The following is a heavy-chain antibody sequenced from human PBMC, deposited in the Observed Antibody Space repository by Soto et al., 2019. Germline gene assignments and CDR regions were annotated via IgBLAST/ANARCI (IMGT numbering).Heavy chain of an antibody. Sequence: XSVKVSCKASGYTFTGYYMHWVRQAPGQGFEWMGWINPNSGGTNYAQKFQGWVTMTRDTSISTAYMELSRLRSDDTAVYYCARDLRLGRSYSNYASHYYYGMDVWGQGTTVTVSS. V-gene: IGHV1-2*04. CDR3: ARDLRLGRSYSNYASHYYYGMDV. CDR1: GYTFTGYY. D-gene: IGHD4-4*01. CDR2: INPNSGGT. J-gene: IGHJ6*02.